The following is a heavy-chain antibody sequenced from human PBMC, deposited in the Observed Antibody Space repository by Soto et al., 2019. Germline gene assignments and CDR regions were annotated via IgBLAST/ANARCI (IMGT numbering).Heavy chain of an antibody. D-gene: IGHD1-1*01. CDR1: GFSLGDYY. J-gene: IGHJ4*02. Sequence: GGSLRLSCVVSGFSLGDYYMSWVRQPPGKGLEWVSYISSTGSNTYDVDPVKGRFTISRDNTKNSLFLQMNSVRVEDTAVYYCARVVGRRFLDYWGQGTLVTVSS. V-gene: IGHV3-11*01. CDR2: ISSTGSNT. CDR3: ARVVGRRFLDY.